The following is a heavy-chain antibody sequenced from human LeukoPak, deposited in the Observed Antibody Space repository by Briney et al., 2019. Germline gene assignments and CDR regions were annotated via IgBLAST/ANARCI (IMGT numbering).Heavy chain of an antibody. D-gene: IGHD3-10*01. CDR3: ARVLTIFRGAYDY. Sequence: SETLSLTCTVSGGSISSSSYYWGWIRQPPGKGLEWIGSIYYSGSTYQNPSLRGRVTISVDTSKNQFSLKLSSVTAADTAVYYCARVLTIFRGAYDYWGQGTLVTVSS. CDR2: IYYSGST. J-gene: IGHJ4*02. CDR1: GGSISSSSYY. V-gene: IGHV4-39*07.